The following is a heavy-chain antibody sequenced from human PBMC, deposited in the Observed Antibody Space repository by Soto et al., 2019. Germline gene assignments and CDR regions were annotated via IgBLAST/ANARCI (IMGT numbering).Heavy chain of an antibody. D-gene: IGHD1-1*01. J-gene: IGHJ5*02. CDR2: INHSGST. Sequence: QVQLQQWGAGLLKPSETLSLTCAVYGGSFSGYYWSWIRQPPGKGLEWIGEINHSGSTNYNPSLKSRVTISVDTSKTQFSLKLSSVTAADTAVYYCARGRRIGTGTTWSWFDPWGQGTLVTVSS. CDR3: ARGRRIGTGTTWSWFDP. V-gene: IGHV4-34*01. CDR1: GGSFSGYY.